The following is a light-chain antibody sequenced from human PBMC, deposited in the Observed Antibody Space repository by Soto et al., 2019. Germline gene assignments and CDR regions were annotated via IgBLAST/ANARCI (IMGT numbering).Light chain of an antibody. CDR3: SAWDDSLKGVL. CDR2: SNN. J-gene: IGLJ2*01. Sequence: QSVLTQPPSASGAPGQRVAISCSGSSSSIGGNTVNWYQQLPGTAPKLLIYSNNLRPSGVPDRFSGSKSGTSASLAISGLQSEDEADYYCSAWDDSLKGVLFGGGTQLTVL. V-gene: IGLV1-44*01. CDR1: SSSIGGNT.